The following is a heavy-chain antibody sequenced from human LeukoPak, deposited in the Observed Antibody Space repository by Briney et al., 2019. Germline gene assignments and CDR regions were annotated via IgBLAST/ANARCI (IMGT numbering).Heavy chain of an antibody. CDR3: ARGKARITIFGVVKWYDP. D-gene: IGHD3-3*01. Sequence: PSETLSLTCAVYGGSFSGYYWSWIRQPPGKGLEWIGEINHSGSTNYNPSLKSRVTISVDTSKNQFSLKLSSVTAADTAVYYCARGKARITIFGVVKWYDPWGQGTLVTVSS. CDR2: INHSGST. CDR1: GGSFSGYY. V-gene: IGHV4-34*01. J-gene: IGHJ5*02.